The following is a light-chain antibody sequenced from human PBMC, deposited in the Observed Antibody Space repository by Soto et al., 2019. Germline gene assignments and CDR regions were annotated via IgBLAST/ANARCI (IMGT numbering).Light chain of an antibody. J-gene: IGKJ2*01. CDR3: QQYGSSPPYT. Sequence: EIVLTQSPGTLSLPPGERATLSCRASQSVSSSYLAWYQQKPGQAPRLLIYGASSRATGIPDRFSGSGSGTDFTLTISRLEREDFAVYYCQQYGSSPPYTFGQGTKLEI. V-gene: IGKV3-20*01. CDR1: QSVSSSY. CDR2: GAS.